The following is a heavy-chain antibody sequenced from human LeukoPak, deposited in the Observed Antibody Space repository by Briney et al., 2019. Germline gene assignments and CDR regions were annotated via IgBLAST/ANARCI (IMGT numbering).Heavy chain of an antibody. V-gene: IGHV3-33*01. CDR2: IWYDGSNK. J-gene: IGHJ6*04. Sequence: GGSLRLSCAASGFTFSSYGMHWVRQAPGKGLEGVAVIWYDGSNKYYADSVKGRFTISRDNSKNTLYLQMNSLRAEDTAVYYCAREDIVVVPAAKIHKGYGMDVWGKGTTVTVSS. D-gene: IGHD2-2*01. CDR1: GFTFSSYG. CDR3: AREDIVVVPAAKIHKGYGMDV.